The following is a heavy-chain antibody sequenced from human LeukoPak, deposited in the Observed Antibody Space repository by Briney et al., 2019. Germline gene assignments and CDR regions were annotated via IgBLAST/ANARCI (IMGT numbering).Heavy chain of an antibody. J-gene: IGHJ6*02. Sequence: GGSLRLSCAASGFTFSSYEMNWVRQAPGKGLEWVSYISSSGSTIYYADSVKGRFTMSRDNAKNSLYLQMNSLRAEDTAVYYCARNDDYPFYCYYYGMDVWGQGTTVTVYS. CDR2: ISSSGSTI. D-gene: IGHD4-17*01. CDR3: ARNDDYPFYCYYYGMDV. CDR1: GFTFSSYE. V-gene: IGHV3-48*03.